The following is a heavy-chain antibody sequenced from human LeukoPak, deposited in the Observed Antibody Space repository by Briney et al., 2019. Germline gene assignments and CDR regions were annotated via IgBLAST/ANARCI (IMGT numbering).Heavy chain of an antibody. CDR1: GGSISSYY. D-gene: IGHD1-7*01. J-gene: IGHJ6*03. CDR3: ARVGELKEIAPRGYYYYMDV. V-gene: IGHV4-59*01. Sequence: SETLSLTCTVSGGSISSYYWSWIRQPPGKGLEWIGYIYYSGSTNYNPSLKSRVTISVDTSKNQFSLKLSSVTAADTAVYYCARVGELKEIAPRGYYYYMDVWGKGTMVTVSS. CDR2: IYYSGST.